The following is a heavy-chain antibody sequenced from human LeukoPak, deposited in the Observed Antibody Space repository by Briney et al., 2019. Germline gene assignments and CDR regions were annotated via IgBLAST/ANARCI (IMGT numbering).Heavy chain of an antibody. CDR1: GFTFSGYG. J-gene: IGHJ4*02. V-gene: IGHV3-30*02. Sequence: GGSLRLSCAASGFTFSGYGMHWVRQAPGKGLEWVAFIRYDGSNKYYADSVKGRFTISRDNSKNTLYLQMNSLRAEDTAVYYCAKMSYDFWSGFGYWGQGTLVTVSS. CDR3: AKMSYDFWSGFGY. CDR2: IRYDGSNK. D-gene: IGHD3-3*01.